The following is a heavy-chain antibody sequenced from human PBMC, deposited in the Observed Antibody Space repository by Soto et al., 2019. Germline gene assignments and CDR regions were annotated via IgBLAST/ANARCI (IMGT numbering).Heavy chain of an antibody. CDR1: GFTFSSYG. CDR2: IWYDGSNK. J-gene: IGHJ6*02. Sequence: QVQLVESGGGVVQPGRSLRLSCVASGFTFSSYGMHWVRQAPGKGLEWVAVIWYDGSNKYYADSVKGRFTISRDNSKNTLYLQMNSLRAEDTAVYYCARESGYSYGSYYYYGMDVWGQGTTVTVSS. V-gene: IGHV3-33*01. CDR3: ARESGYSYGSYYYYGMDV. D-gene: IGHD5-18*01.